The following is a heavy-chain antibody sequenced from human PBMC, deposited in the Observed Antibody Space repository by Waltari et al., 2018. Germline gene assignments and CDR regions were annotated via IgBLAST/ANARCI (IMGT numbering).Heavy chain of an antibody. CDR1: GGSISSYY. Sequence: QVQLQESGPGLVKPSETLSLTCTVSGGSISSYYWSWIRQPPGKGLEWIGYIYYSGSTNSNPSLKSRVTISVDTSKNQFSLKLSSVTAADTAVYYCARAGGYYDSSGYYHLYYMDVWGKGTTVTVSS. CDR3: ARAGGYYDSSGYYHLYYMDV. CDR2: IYYSGST. D-gene: IGHD3-22*01. V-gene: IGHV4-59*01. J-gene: IGHJ6*03.